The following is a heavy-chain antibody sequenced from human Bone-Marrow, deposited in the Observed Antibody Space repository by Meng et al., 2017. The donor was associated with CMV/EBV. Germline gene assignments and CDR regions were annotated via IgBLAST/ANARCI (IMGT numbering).Heavy chain of an antibody. D-gene: IGHD4-17*01. V-gene: IGHV4-61*01. CDR2: LYYSGST. CDR1: GGSVSSGYYH. J-gene: IGHJ4*02. CDR3: ARVKGDFGDYLPVDY. Sequence: GSLRLSCTVSGGSVSSGYYHWSWIRQPPGKGLEWIGYLYYSGSTNYNPSLKSRVTISVDTSKNQFSLKLSSVTAADTAVYYCARVKGDFGDYLPVDYWGQGTLVTVSS.